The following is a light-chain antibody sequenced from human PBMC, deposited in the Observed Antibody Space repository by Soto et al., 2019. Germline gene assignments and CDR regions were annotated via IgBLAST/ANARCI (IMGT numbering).Light chain of an antibody. CDR1: SSDVGGYNY. V-gene: IGLV2-8*01. J-gene: IGLJ1*01. CDR2: EVS. Sequence: QSVLTQPPSGSGSPGQSVTISCPGTSSDVGGYNYLSWYQQHPGKAPKLMVYEVSKRPSGVPDRFSGSKSGNTASLTVSGLQAEVEADYSCTSYAGSNHLVFRTGTKVTVL. CDR3: TSYAGSNHLV.